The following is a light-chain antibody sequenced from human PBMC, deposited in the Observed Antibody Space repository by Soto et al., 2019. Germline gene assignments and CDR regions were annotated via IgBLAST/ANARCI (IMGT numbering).Light chain of an antibody. V-gene: IGKV3-15*01. CDR3: QQYIRRPLS. J-gene: IGKJ5*01. CDR2: GAS. Sequence: EIVMTQSPATLSVSPGEGATLSCRASQSVSHNLAWYQQKPGQAPRLLIYGASTRATGIPTRFSGSGSGTEFTLTISSLQSEDFALYFCQQYIRRPLSFGQGTRLEIK. CDR1: QSVSHN.